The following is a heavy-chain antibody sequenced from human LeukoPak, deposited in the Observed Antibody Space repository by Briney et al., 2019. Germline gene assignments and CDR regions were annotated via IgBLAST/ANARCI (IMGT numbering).Heavy chain of an antibody. V-gene: IGHV3-7*03. D-gene: IGHD6-13*01. CDR3: ARSLPYGTTWYGRSDF. Sequence: GRSLRLSCAASGFTFSSYAMHWVRQAPGKGLEWVANIRQDGDTKYYVDSVKGRFTISRDNAMNSLYLQMNSLRAEDTAIYYCARSLPYGTTWYGRSDFWGQGTLVTVSS. J-gene: IGHJ4*02. CDR1: GFTFSSYA. CDR2: IRQDGDTK.